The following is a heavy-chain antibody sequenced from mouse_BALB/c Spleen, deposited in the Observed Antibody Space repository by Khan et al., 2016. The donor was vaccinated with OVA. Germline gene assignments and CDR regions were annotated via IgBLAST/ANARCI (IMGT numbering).Heavy chain of an antibody. CDR1: GYTFTDYA. CDR2: ISTYYGDA. V-gene: IGHV1S137*01. Sequence: QIQLVQSGAELVRPGVSVKISCKGSGYTFTDYAMHWVKQSHAKSLEWIGVISTYYGDANYNQKFKGKATMTVDKSSSTAYMELARLTSEDSAIYYCARYHAGFAYWGQGTLVTVS. CDR3: ARYHAGFAY. J-gene: IGHJ3*01.